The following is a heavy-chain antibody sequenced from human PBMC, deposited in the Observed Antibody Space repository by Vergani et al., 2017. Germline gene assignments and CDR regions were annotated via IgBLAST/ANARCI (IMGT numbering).Heavy chain of an antibody. D-gene: IGHD6-6*01. V-gene: IGHV4-4*07. CDR3: AREYSSSVGFLAC. Sequence: QVQLQESGPGLVKPSETLSLTCIVSGGSISPYYWSWIRQPAGKGLEWIGRIYTSESTNYNPSLKSQVTMSVDTSKNQFSLKLSSVTAAATAVYYCAREYSSSVGFLACWVQGTLVTDSS. CDR2: IYTSEST. CDR1: GGSISPYY. J-gene: IGHJ4*02.